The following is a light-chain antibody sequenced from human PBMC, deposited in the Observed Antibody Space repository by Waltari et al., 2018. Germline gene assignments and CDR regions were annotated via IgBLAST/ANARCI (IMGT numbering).Light chain of an antibody. CDR3: SSYTSSWV. J-gene: IGLJ3*02. CDR2: DVS. CDR1: SSDVGGYNY. Sequence: QSALTQPASVSGSPGQSITISCTGTSSDVGGYNYVSWYQQHPGKAPKLMIYDVSKRPSGVSKRFSGSKSGNTASLTISGLQAEDEADYYCSSYTSSWVFGGGTKLTVL. V-gene: IGLV2-14*01.